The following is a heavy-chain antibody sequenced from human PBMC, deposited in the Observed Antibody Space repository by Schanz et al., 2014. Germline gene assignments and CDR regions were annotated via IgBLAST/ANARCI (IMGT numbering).Heavy chain of an antibody. J-gene: IGHJ5*02. CDR1: GGTFSNNA. CDR2: IVPIFGTA. Sequence: KASGGTFSNNAIHWVRQAPGQGLEWMGWIVPIFGTANYAQKCQGRVTITADESTSTANMELSSLRSEDTDVYYLQRGDRRRKRCVLGGGWFVHSGEGLLVNVSP. V-gene: IGHV1-69*01. D-gene: IGHD3-16*01. CDR3: QRGDRRRKRCVLGGGWFVH.